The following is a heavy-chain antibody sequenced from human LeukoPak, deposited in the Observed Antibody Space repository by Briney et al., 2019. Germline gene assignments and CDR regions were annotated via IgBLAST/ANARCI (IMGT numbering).Heavy chain of an antibody. J-gene: IGHJ6*01. D-gene: IGHD5-18*01. Sequence: SETRSLTCAVYGGSFSGYYWSWIRQPPGKGREWIGEINHSERTNYNPPLKSRVNISVDTSKHQFYLNLSSVTAAETAVYYCARRIQIWLHFGDYYGMDVWGQGTTVTVSS. CDR1: GGSFSGYY. V-gene: IGHV4-34*01. CDR2: INHSERT. CDR3: ARRIQIWLHFGDYYGMDV.